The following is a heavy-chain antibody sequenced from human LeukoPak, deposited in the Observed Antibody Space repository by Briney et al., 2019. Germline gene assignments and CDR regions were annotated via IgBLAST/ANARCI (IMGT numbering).Heavy chain of an antibody. CDR2: IIPIFGTA. CDR3: ARDSDDSSGYLPNRYFDL. V-gene: IGHV1-69*13. D-gene: IGHD3-22*01. J-gene: IGHJ2*01. CDR1: GGTFSSYA. Sequence: SVTVSCKASGGTFSSYAISWVRQAPGQGLEWMGGIIPIFGTANYAQKFQGRVTITADESTSTAYMELSSLRSEDTAVYYCARDSDDSSGYLPNRYFDLWGRGTLVTVSS.